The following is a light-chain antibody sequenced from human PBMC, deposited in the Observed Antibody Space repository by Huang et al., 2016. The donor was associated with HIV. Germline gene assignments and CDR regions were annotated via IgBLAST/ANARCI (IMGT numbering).Light chain of an antibody. CDR2: DAS. CDR1: QSVSSY. J-gene: IGKJ2*01. CDR3: QQRSNWRT. V-gene: IGKV3-11*01. Sequence: EIVLTQSPATLSLSPGERATLSCRASQSVSSYLAWYQQKPGQAPRLLVYDASNRATGIPARFSGSGSGTDFTLTISSLGHEDFAVYYCQQRSNWRTFGQGTKLEIK.